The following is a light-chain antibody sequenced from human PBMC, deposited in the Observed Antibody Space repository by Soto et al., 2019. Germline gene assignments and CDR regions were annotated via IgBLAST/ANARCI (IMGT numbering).Light chain of an antibody. CDR1: QSISRS. CDR2: DAS. V-gene: IGKV1-5*01. Sequence: DIQMTQSPSTLSASVGDRVTITCRASQSISRSLAWYQQKSGKAPKLLIYDASSLEGGVPSRFSGSGFGTEFTLTISGLQPDDFATYYCQQYQSYFLTFGPGTTVDMK. CDR3: QQYQSYFLT. J-gene: IGKJ3*01.